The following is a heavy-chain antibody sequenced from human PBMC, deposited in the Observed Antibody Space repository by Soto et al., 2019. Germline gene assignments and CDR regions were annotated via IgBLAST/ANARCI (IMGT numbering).Heavy chain of an antibody. CDR1: GGTFSSYA. CDR2: IIPIFGTA. D-gene: IGHD2-15*01. CDR3: ARVAVVVFGYFDL. V-gene: IGHV1-69*13. J-gene: IGHJ2*01. Sequence: GPPVKVSCKASGGTFSSYAISWVRQAPGQGLEWMGGIIPIFGTANYAQKFQGRVTITADESTSTAYMELSSLRSEDTAVYYCARVAVVVFGYFDLWGRGTLVTVSS.